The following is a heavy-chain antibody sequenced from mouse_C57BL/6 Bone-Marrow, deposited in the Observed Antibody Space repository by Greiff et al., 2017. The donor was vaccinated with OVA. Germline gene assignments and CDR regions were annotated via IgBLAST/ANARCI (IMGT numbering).Heavy chain of an antibody. CDR3: AFYCGSSYRYFDV. D-gene: IGHD1-1*01. CDR1: GYSFTDYN. V-gene: IGHV1-39*01. J-gene: IGHJ1*03. CDR2: INPNYGTT. Sequence: EVQLQQSGPELVKPGASVKISCKASGYSFTDYNMNWVKQSNGKSLEWIGVINPNYGTTRYNQKFKGKATLTVDQSSSTAYMQLNSLTSEDSAVYYCAFYCGSSYRYFDVWGRGTTVTVSA.